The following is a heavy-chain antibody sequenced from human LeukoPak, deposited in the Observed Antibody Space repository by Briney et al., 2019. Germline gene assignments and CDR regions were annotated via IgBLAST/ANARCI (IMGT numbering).Heavy chain of an antibody. J-gene: IGHJ4*02. D-gene: IGHD2-2*01. Sequence: PGASLRLSCAASEFTFSSYAMSWVRQAPGKGLEWVSAISGSGGSTYYADSVKGRFTISRDNSKNTLYLQMNSLRAEDTAVYYCAKVLGVPAAYLDYWGQGTLVTVSS. CDR1: EFTFSSYA. CDR2: ISGSGGST. V-gene: IGHV3-23*01. CDR3: AKVLGVPAAYLDY.